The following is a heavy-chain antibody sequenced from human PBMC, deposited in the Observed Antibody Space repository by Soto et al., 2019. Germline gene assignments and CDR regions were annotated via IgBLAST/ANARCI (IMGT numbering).Heavy chain of an antibody. Sequence: GASVKVSCKASGYTFTGYYMHWVRQAPGQGLEWMGWINPNSGGTNYAQKFQGWVTMTRDTSTSTAYMELSRLRSDDTAVYYCARDLGATYCSSTSCYHFDPWGQGTLVTVSS. J-gene: IGHJ5*02. V-gene: IGHV1-2*04. CDR1: GYTFTGYY. CDR2: INPNSGGT. CDR3: ARDLGATYCSSTSCYHFDP. D-gene: IGHD2-2*01.